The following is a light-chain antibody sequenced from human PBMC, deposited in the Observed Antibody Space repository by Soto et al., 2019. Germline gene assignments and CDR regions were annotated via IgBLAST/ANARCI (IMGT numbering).Light chain of an antibody. Sequence: PGERATLSCRASQTVTKYLDWYQQKPGQAPRLLIYDTSNRATGIPARFSGSGSGTDFTLTISGLQPDDFAVYFCQQRSNWPFTFGPGTTVDFK. J-gene: IGKJ3*01. CDR2: DTS. CDR1: QTVTKY. V-gene: IGKV3-11*01. CDR3: QQRSNWPFT.